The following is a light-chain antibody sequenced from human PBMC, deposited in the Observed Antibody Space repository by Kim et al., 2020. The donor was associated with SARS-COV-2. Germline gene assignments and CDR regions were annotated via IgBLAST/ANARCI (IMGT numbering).Light chain of an antibody. CDR1: KLGDKY. Sequence: SVSPGQTASITCSGDKLGDKYACWYHQKPGQSPVLVIYQDSKRPSGIPERFAGYNSGNTATLTISGTQAMDEADYYCQAWDSSTVVLGGGTQLTVL. CDR3: QAWDSSTVV. CDR2: QDS. V-gene: IGLV3-1*01. J-gene: IGLJ2*01.